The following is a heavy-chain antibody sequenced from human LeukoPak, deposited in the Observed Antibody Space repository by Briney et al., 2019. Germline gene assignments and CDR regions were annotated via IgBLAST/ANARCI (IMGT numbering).Heavy chain of an antibody. Sequence: GGPLRLSCAASGFTFSSYAMSWVRQAPGKGLEWVSAISGSGGSTYYADSVKGRFTISRDNSKNTLYLQMNSLRAEDTAVYYCAKLLDAVTRFRNAFDIWGQGTMVTVSS. CDR3: AKLLDAVTRFRNAFDI. CDR2: ISGSGGST. V-gene: IGHV3-23*01. D-gene: IGHD4-17*01. J-gene: IGHJ3*02. CDR1: GFTFSSYA.